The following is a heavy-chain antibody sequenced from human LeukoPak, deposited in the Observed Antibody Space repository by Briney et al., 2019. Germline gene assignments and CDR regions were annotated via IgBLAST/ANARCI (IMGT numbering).Heavy chain of an antibody. D-gene: IGHD1-1*01. J-gene: IGHJ3*02. CDR2: IIPIFGTA. CDR3: ARQIPVRYNWNDFPDAFDI. Sequence: GASVKVSCKASGGTFSSYAISWVRQAPGQGLEWMGGIIPIFGTANYAQKFQGRVTITADESTSTAYMELSSLRSEDTAVYYCARQIPVRYNWNDFPDAFDIWGQGTMVTVSS. CDR1: GGTFSSYA. V-gene: IGHV1-69*13.